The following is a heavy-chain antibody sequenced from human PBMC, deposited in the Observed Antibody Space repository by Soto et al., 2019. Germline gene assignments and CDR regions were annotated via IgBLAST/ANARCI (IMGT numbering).Heavy chain of an antibody. V-gene: IGHV4-59*08. D-gene: IGHD2-8*01. CDR2: IYYGGSA. CDR1: GGSISTYY. Sequence: QVQLQESGPGLVKPSGTLSLTCTVAGGSISTYYWSWIRQPPGKGLEWIGYIYYGGSANYNPSLKSRVTISVDTSKKQFSLTLSSVTAADTAVYYCARGGHCTNGVCSALDYWGQGTLVTVSS. J-gene: IGHJ4*02. CDR3: ARGGHCTNGVCSALDY.